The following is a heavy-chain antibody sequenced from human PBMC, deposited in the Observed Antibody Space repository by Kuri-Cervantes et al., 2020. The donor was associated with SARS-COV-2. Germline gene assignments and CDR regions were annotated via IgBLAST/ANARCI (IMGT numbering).Heavy chain of an antibody. D-gene: IGHD3-3*01. J-gene: IGHJ5*02. Sequence: ESLKISCAVYGGSFSGYYWSWIRQPPGKGLEWIGEINHSGSTNYNPSLKSRVTISVDTSKNQFSLKLSSVTAADTAVYYCARGFSELYYDFWSGYSELFDPWGQGTLVTVSS. CDR3: ARGFSELYYDFWSGYSELFDP. CDR1: GGSFSGYY. V-gene: IGHV4-34*01. CDR2: INHSGST.